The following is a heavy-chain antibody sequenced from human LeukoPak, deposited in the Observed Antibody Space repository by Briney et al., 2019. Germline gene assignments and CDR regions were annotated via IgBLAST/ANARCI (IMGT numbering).Heavy chain of an antibody. V-gene: IGHV1-2*04. CDR3: ARGGSSSWKHFDY. J-gene: IGHJ4*02. CDR2: INPNSGGT. D-gene: IGHD6-13*01. Sequence: ASVKVSRKASGYTFTGYYMHWVRQAPGQGLEWMGWINPNSGGTNYAQKFQGWVTMTRDTSISTAYMELSRLRSDDTAVYYCARGGSSSWKHFDYWGQGTLVTVSS. CDR1: GYTFTGYY.